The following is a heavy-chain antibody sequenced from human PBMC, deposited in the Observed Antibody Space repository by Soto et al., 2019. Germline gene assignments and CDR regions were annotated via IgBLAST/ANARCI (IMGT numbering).Heavy chain of an antibody. D-gene: IGHD1-1*01. CDR1: GGSISSGDYY. J-gene: IGHJ4*02. CDR3: ARDSDNNLDY. V-gene: IGHV4-30-4*01. CDR2: IYYSGST. Sequence: SETLSLTCTVSGGSISSGDYYWGWIRQPPGKGLEWIGYIYYSGSTYYNPSLKSRVTISVDTSKNQFSLKLSSVTAADTAVYYCARDSDNNLDYWGQRTLVTVSS.